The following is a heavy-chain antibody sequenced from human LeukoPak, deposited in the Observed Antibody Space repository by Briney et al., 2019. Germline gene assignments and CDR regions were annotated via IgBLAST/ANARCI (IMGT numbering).Heavy chain of an antibody. CDR2: IRYDGSNK. J-gene: IGHJ4*02. Sequence: GGSLRLSCAASGFTFSSYGMHWVRQAPGKGLEWVAFIRYDGSNKYYADSVKGRFTISRDNSKNTLYLQMNSLRAEDTAVYYCAKDPRFLEWLTGFDYWGQGTLVTVSS. CDR3: AKDPRFLEWLTGFDY. V-gene: IGHV3-30*02. D-gene: IGHD3-3*01. CDR1: GFTFSSYG.